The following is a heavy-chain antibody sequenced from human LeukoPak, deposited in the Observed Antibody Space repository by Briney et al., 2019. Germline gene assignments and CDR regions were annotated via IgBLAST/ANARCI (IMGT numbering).Heavy chain of an antibody. D-gene: IGHD3-22*01. J-gene: IGHJ3*02. CDR2: IYTSGST. Sequence: SETLSLTGTVSGDSISSGSYYWSWIRQPAGKGLEWIGRIYTSGSTNYNPSLKSRVTISVDNSKNQFSLKLSSVTAADTAVYYCARDRSYYDSSGYYYVGAFDIWGQGTTVTVSS. CDR1: GDSISSGSYY. CDR3: ARDRSYYDSSGYYYVGAFDI. V-gene: IGHV4-61*02.